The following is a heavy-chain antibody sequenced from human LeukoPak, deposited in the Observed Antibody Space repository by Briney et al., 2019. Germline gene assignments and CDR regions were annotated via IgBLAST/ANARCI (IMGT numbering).Heavy chain of an antibody. CDR2: ISSSSSYI. Sequence: GGSLRLSCAASGFTFSSYSMNWVRQAPGKGLEWVSSISSSSSYIYYADSVKGRFTISRDNSKNTLYLQMNSLRAEDTAVYYCAKEIVLWFGELGGPVDYWGQGTLVTVSS. J-gene: IGHJ4*02. D-gene: IGHD3-10*01. CDR1: GFTFSSYS. V-gene: IGHV3-21*01. CDR3: AKEIVLWFGELGGPVDY.